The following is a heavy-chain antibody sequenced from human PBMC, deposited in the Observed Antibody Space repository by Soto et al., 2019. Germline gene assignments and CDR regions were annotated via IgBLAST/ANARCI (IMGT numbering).Heavy chain of an antibody. CDR3: ARDLPFQQWLADY. V-gene: IGHV3-21*01. D-gene: IGHD6-19*01. CDR2: ISSSSSYI. J-gene: IGHJ4*02. Sequence: PGGSLRLSCAASGFTFSSYSMNWVRQAPGKGLEWVSSISSSSSYIYYADSVKGRFTIPRDNAKNSLYLQMNSLRAEDTAVYYCARDLPFQQWLADYWGQGTLVTVSS. CDR1: GFTFSSYS.